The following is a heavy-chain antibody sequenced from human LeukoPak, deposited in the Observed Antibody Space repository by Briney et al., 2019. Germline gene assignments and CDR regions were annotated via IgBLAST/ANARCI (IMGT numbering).Heavy chain of an antibody. CDR2: ISGSGSIT. V-gene: IGHV3-23*01. CDR3: AKSLGGDYGSGSYYVVFDF. CDR1: GFTFSSYA. J-gene: IGHJ4*02. D-gene: IGHD3-10*01. Sequence: PGGSLRLSCAASGFTFSSYAMSWVRQAPGKGLEWVSAISGSGSITYYADSVKGRFTISRDTSKNTLWLQMNSLRVDDTALYYCAKSLGGDYGSGSYYVVFDFWGQGTLVTVSS.